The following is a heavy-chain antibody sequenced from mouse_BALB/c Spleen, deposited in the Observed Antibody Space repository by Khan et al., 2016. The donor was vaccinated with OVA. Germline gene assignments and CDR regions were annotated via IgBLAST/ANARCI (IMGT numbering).Heavy chain of an antibody. D-gene: IGHD1-1*01. CDR2: TNPTNGRT. J-gene: IGHJ2*01. CDR3: ARIEKILATYFDY. Sequence: QVQLQQSGAELVKAGASVKMSCKASGYNFTSYWMHWVKQRLGQGLEWFAETNPTNGRTYYNAKFKSKATLTVDKSSSTAYMLLSGPTFEDSAVYYGARIEKILATYFDYWGQGITLTVSS. CDR1: GYNFTSYW. V-gene: IGHV1S81*02.